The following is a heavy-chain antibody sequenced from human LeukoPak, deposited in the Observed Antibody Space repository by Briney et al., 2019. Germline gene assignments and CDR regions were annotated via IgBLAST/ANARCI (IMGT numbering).Heavy chain of an antibody. CDR3: ARVEELVDDILTGYPYFYYYGMDV. D-gene: IGHD3-9*01. J-gene: IGHJ6*02. CDR2: ISSSSSYI. Sequence: GGSLRLSCAASGFTFSSYSMNWVRQAPGKGLEWVSSISSSSSYIYYADSVKGRFAISRDNAKNSLYLQMNSLRAEDTAVYYCARVEELVDDILTGYPYFYYYGMDVWGQGTTVTVSS. CDR1: GFTFSSYS. V-gene: IGHV3-21*01.